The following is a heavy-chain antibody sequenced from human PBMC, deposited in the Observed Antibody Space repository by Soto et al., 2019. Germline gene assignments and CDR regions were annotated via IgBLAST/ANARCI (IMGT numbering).Heavy chain of an antibody. Sequence: GGSLRLSCAASGFTFSTYDMHWVRQVPGKGLEWVSAIGSAHDPYYSGSVKGRFSISRENAKNSLYLQMNSLTTGDTAVYYCARAYLGRLPRRADYYYALDVWGQGTTVTVSS. CDR2: IGSAHDP. J-gene: IGHJ6*02. CDR3: ARAYLGRLPRRADYYYALDV. CDR1: GFTFSTYD. D-gene: IGHD1-26*01. V-gene: IGHV3-13*05.